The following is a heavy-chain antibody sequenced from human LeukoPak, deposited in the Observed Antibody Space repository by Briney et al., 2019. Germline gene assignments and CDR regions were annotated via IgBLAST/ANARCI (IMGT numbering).Heavy chain of an antibody. V-gene: IGHV1-2*02. CDR2: INPNSGGT. D-gene: IGHD3-3*01. CDR3: ARGTIFGVVSPDY. Sequence: ASVKVSCKASGYTFTGYYMHWVRQAPGQGLEWMGWINPNSGGTNCAQKFQGRVTMTRDTSISTAYMELSRLRSDDTAVYYCARGTIFGVVSPDYWGQGTLVTVSS. CDR1: GYTFTGYY. J-gene: IGHJ4*02.